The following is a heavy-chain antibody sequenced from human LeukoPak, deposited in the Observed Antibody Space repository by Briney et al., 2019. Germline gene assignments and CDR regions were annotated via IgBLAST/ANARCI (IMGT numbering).Heavy chain of an antibody. V-gene: IGHV1-18*01. J-gene: IGHJ3*02. D-gene: IGHD5-18*01. CDR1: GYSVTRYG. Sequence: GASVKVSCKASGYSVTRYGFKWVRQAPGHGLEWMGWMSAYNGKTNYAHSLQGRVTVTADTSTSTAYMELRSLRSEDTAVYYCARGMGYSYGHPQGAFDIWGQGTMVTVSS. CDR3: ARGMGYSYGHPQGAFDI. CDR2: MSAYNGKT.